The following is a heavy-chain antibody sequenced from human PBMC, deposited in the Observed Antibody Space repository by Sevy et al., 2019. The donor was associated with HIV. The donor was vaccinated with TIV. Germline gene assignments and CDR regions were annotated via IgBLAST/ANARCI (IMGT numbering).Heavy chain of an antibody. CDR2: IYSDGRT. D-gene: IGHD2-15*01. Sequence: GGSLRLSCAAPGLTVSSNYMSWVRQAPGKGLEWVSVIYSDGRTYYVDSVKGRFTISRDSSKNTLYLQMNSLRAEDTAVYYCAREDIVLGEGNYYGMDVWGQGTTVTVSS. V-gene: IGHV3-53*01. J-gene: IGHJ6*02. CDR3: AREDIVLGEGNYYGMDV. CDR1: GLTVSSNY.